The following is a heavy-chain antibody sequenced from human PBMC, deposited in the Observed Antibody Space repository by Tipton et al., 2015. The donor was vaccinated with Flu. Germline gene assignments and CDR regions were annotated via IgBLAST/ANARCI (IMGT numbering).Heavy chain of an antibody. Sequence: TLSLTCTVSGGSISSGDYYWSWIRQHPGKGLEWIGYIYYSGITSYNPSLKSRVAISVDMSENKFSLKLTSVTAADTAVYYCAREWGDAFDIWGQGTMVTVSS. CDR1: GGSISSGDYY. D-gene: IGHD3-16*01. CDR3: AREWGDAFDI. V-gene: IGHV4-31*03. CDR2: IYYSGIT. J-gene: IGHJ3*02.